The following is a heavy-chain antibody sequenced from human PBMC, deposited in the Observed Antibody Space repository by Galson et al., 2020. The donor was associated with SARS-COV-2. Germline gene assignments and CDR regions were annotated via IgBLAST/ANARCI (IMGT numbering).Heavy chain of an antibody. V-gene: IGHV1-69*13. Sequence: TVQVSCKASGRTFSTYAIHWVRQAPGQGLECMGGIDTHFGKPNNAQQLQGRVRMTADESTRTAYMELSSLRSDDTAVYYCAVWKRRCLYGMDVWGQGTTVTVSS. CDR2: IDTHFGKP. CDR1: GRTFSTYA. CDR3: AVWKRRCLYGMDV. D-gene: IGHD3-16*01. J-gene: IGHJ6*02.